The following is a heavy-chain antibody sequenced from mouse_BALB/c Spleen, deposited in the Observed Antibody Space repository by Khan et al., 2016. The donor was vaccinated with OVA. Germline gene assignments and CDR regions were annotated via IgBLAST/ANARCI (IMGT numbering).Heavy chain of an antibody. D-gene: IGHD1-1*01. CDR1: GFTFSTYG. CDR2: ISSGGSYT. V-gene: IGHV5-6*01. Sequence: EVELVESGGDLVKPGGSLKLSCAASGFTFSTYGMSWVRQTPDKRLEWVATISSGGSYTYYPDSVQGRFTISRYNAKNTLYLQMSSLKSEDTAMYYCTRLAYYYNSEGFAYWGQGTLVTGSA. CDR3: TRLAYYYNSEGFAY. J-gene: IGHJ3*01.